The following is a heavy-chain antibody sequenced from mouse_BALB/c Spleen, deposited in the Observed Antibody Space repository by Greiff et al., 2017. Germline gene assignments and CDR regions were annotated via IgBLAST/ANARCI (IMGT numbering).Heavy chain of an antibody. CDR2: ISNGGGST. CDR3: ARREVGHWYFDV. V-gene: IGHV5-12-2*01. Sequence: EVHLVESGGGLVQPGGSLKLSCAASGFTFSSYTMSWVRQTPEKRLEWVAYISNGGGSTYYPDTVKGRFTISRDNAKNTLYLQMSSLKSEDTAMYYCARREVGHWYFDVWGAGTTVTVSS. D-gene: IGHD4-1*01. CDR1: GFTFSSYT. J-gene: IGHJ1*01.